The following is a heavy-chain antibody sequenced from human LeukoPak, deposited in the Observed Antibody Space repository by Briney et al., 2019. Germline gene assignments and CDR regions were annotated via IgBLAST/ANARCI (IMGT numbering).Heavy chain of an antibody. D-gene: IGHD4-17*01. CDR2: ISGSGGST. CDR3: AKDEGYGDYLETTFTDY. J-gene: IGHJ4*02. CDR1: GFTFSSYA. Sequence: PGGSLRLSCAASGFTFSSYAMSWVRQAPGKGLEWVSAISGSGGSTYYADSVKGRFTISRDNSKNTLYLQMNSLRAEDTAVYYCAKDEGYGDYLETTFTDYWGQGTLVTVSS. V-gene: IGHV3-23*01.